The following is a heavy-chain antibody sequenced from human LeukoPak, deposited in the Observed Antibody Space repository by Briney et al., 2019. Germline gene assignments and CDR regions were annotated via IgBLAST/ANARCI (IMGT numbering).Heavy chain of an antibody. Sequence: ASVKVSCKASGYTFTSYGNSWVRQAPGQGLEWMGWISAYNGNTNYAQKLQGRVTMTTDTSTSTAYMELRSLRSDDTAVYYCARGRPDGYSSSWYRPAPSDYWGQGTLVTVSS. D-gene: IGHD6-13*01. CDR1: GYTFTSYG. CDR3: ARGRPDGYSSSWYRPAPSDY. V-gene: IGHV1-18*01. CDR2: ISAYNGNT. J-gene: IGHJ4*02.